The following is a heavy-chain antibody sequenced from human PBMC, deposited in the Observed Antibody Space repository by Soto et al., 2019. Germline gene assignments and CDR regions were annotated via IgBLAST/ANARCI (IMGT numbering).Heavy chain of an antibody. CDR3: ATKPLGDTAMVTPFFDY. CDR1: GFTFSSYA. D-gene: IGHD5-18*01. CDR2: ISGSGGST. J-gene: IGHJ4*02. V-gene: IGHV3-23*01. Sequence: GGSLRLSCAASGFTFSSYAMSWVRQAPGKGLEWVSAISGSGGSTYYADSVKGRFTISRDNSKNTLYLQMNSLRAEDTAVYYCATKPLGDTAMVTPFFDYWGQGTLVTVSS.